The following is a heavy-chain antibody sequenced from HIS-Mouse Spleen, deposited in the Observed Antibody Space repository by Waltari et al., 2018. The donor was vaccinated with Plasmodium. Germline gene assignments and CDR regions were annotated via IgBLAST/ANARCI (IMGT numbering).Heavy chain of an antibody. CDR2: RKQDVNEK. Sequence: VPLVESGGGLVQPGGSLLLYCSASRFTFSSYCMSWVRQAPGKGVERVVNRKQDVNEKYYVDTVKGRFTISRDNAKNSRYLQMNSLRAEDTAVYYCASSWYWYFDLWGRGTLVTVSS. D-gene: IGHD6-13*01. J-gene: IGHJ2*01. CDR1: RFTFSSYC. CDR3: ASSWYWYFDL. V-gene: IGHV3-7*01.